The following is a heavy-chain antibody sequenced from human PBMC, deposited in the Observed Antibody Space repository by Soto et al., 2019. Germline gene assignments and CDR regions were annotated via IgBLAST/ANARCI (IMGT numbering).Heavy chain of an antibody. V-gene: IGHV4-59*01. D-gene: IGHD1-20*01. CDR1: GDSISSYH. J-gene: IGHJ5*02. CDR2: TAYTGNT. CDR3: ARDMHAGLTLYFDP. Sequence: PSETLCLTCVVAGDSISSYHSSWIRRFPGKGLACIAYTAYTGNTNYNRSLKGRVTISMDTSKNQLSLKLPSMTAADTAVYYCARDMHAGLTLYFDPWGQGTLVTVSS.